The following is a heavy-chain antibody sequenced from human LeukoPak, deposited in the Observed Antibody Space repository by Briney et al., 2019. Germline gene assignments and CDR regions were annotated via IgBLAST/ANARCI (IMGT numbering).Heavy chain of an antibody. CDR1: GFIVSSNY. CDR2: IYSGGST. D-gene: IGHD6-6*01. Sequence: GGSLRLSCAASGFIVSSNYMSWVRQAPGKGLEWVSVIYSGGSTYYADSVKGRFTISRHNSKNTLYLQMNGLRAEDTAVYYCASGIVSSSPDYWGQGTLVTVSS. J-gene: IGHJ4*02. V-gene: IGHV3-53*04. CDR3: ASGIVSSSPDY.